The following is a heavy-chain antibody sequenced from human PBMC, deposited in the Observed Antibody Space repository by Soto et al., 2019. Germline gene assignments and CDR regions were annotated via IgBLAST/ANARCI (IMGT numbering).Heavy chain of an antibody. CDR1: GFSLSNAIMG. CDR2: IFSNDEK. J-gene: IGHJ6*02. CDR3: ARIQDHEGNYYYYGMDV. V-gene: IGHV2-26*01. Sequence: QVTLKESGPVLVKPTETLTLTCTVSGFSLSNAIMGVSWIRQPPGKALEWLAHIFSNDEKSYSTSLKSRLTISKDASKSQVVLTMTNMDPVDTATYYCARIQDHEGNYYYYGMDVWGQGTTVTVSS.